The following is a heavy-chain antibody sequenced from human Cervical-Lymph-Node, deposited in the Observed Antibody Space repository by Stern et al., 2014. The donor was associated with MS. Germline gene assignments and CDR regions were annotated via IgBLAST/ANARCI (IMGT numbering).Heavy chain of an antibody. CDR3: ARGPQHSSWYFPFDY. Sequence: QVQLQQWGAGLLKPSETLSLTCGVSGGSFSDYYWSWIRQAPGKGLEWIGEINHNGDTNYNPYLKSRVSLSVDTSKNQLSLKLSPVAAADTSVYYCARGPQHSSWYFPFDYWGQGTLVTVSS. CDR2: INHNGDT. V-gene: IGHV4-34*01. J-gene: IGHJ4*02. D-gene: IGHD6-13*01. CDR1: GGSFSDYY.